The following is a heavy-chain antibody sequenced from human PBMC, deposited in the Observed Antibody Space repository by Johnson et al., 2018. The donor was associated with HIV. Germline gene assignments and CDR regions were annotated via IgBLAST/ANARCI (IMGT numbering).Heavy chain of an antibody. J-gene: IGHJ3*02. V-gene: IGHV3-30*03. CDR2: ISYDGSNK. CDR1: GFTFDDYG. CDR3: ATGAFDWLGDAFDI. Sequence: QVQLVESGGGVVQPGRSLRLSCAASGFTFDDYGMHWVRQAPGKGLEWVAVISYDGSNKYYADSVKGRFTISRDNSKNTLYLQMNSLRAEDTAVYYCATGAFDWLGDAFDIWGQGTMVTVSS. D-gene: IGHD3-9*01.